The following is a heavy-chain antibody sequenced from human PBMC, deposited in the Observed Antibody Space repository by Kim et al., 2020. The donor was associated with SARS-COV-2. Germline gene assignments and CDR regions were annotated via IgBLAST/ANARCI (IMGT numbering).Heavy chain of an antibody. J-gene: IGHJ6*02. D-gene: IGHD2-2*01. Sequence: GRFTISRDNSKNTLYLQMNRLRAEETAVYYCAKHDSIVVVPAADYYYGMDVWGQGTTVTVSS. CDR3: AKHDSIVVVPAADYYYGMDV. V-gene: IGHV3-30*02.